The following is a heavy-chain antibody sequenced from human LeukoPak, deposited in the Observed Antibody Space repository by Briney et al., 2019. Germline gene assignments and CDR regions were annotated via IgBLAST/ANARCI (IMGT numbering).Heavy chain of an antibody. Sequence: PGGSPRLSCAASGFTFSSYGMHWVRQAPGKGLEWVAFIRYDGSNKYYADSVKGRFTISRDNSKNTLYLQMNSLKAEDTAVYYCAKDLAYSSGWYYFDYWGQGTLVTVSS. CDR1: GFTFSSYG. CDR3: AKDLAYSSGWYYFDY. CDR2: IRYDGSNK. D-gene: IGHD6-19*01. V-gene: IGHV3-30*02. J-gene: IGHJ4*02.